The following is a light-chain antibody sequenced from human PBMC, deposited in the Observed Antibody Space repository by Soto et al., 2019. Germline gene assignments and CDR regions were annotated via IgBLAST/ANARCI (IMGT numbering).Light chain of an antibody. CDR2: EVS. Sequence: QSALTHPASGSGSPGQSITISCTGTSSDVGSYNLVSWYQQHPGKAPKLMIYEVSKRPSGVSNRFSGSKSGNTASLTISGLQAEDETDYYCCSYAGSSTYVFGTGTKLTVL. CDR3: CSYAGSSTYV. V-gene: IGLV2-23*02. J-gene: IGLJ1*01. CDR1: SSDVGSYNL.